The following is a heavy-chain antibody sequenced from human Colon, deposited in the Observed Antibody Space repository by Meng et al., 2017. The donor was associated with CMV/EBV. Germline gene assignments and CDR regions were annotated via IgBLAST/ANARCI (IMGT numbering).Heavy chain of an antibody. CDR1: GFPLNSHG. Sequence: GESLKISCAVSGFPLNSHGMHWVRQAPGKGLEWVSSISRGLSHIYYADSVKGRFSISKDDAKNLLFLQMNSLRDEDTAVYYCAGSRGWARPPEFWGQGTLVTVSS. D-gene: IGHD6-19*01. V-gene: IGHV3-21*01. J-gene: IGHJ1*01. CDR2: ISRGLSHI. CDR3: AGSRGWARPPEF.